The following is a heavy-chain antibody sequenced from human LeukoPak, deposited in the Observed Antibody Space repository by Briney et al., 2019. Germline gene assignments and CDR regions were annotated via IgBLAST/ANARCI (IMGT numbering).Heavy chain of an antibody. V-gene: IGHV3-23*01. Sequence: GGSLRLSRTASGFTFSSYAMSWVRQAPGKGLEWVSAISGSGGSTYYADSVKGRFTISRDNSKNTLYLQMNSLRAEDTAVYYCAKDMVIAATPFDYWGQGTLVTVSS. CDR1: GFTFSSYA. J-gene: IGHJ4*02. D-gene: IGHD2-15*01. CDR2: ISGSGGST. CDR3: AKDMVIAATPFDY.